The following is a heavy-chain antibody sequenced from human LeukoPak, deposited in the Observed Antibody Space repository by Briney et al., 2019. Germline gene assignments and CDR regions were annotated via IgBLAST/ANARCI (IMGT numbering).Heavy chain of an antibody. Sequence: GASVKVSCKVSGYSLTELSMHWVRQAPGKGLEWMGGFDPEDGETIYAQKFQGRVTVTEDTSTDTAYMELSSLRSEDTAVYYCAIDRGSRSSTWARNHCFDSWGQGTLVTVSS. CDR1: GYSLTELS. CDR3: AIDRGSRSSTWARNHCFDS. D-gene: IGHD6-13*01. CDR2: FDPEDGET. V-gene: IGHV1-24*01. J-gene: IGHJ4*02.